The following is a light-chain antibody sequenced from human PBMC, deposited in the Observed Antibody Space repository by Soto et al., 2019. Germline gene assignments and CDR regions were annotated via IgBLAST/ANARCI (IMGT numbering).Light chain of an antibody. V-gene: IGLV6-57*03. Sequence: NFMLTQPHSVSEPPGKTVTISCTRSSGSIASNYVQWYQQRPGSAPTTVIYGDNQRPSGVPDRFSGSIDSSSNSASLTISGLKTEDEADYYCQSYDSSGVLFGGGTKLTVL. J-gene: IGLJ2*01. CDR3: QSYDSSGVL. CDR1: SGSIASNY. CDR2: GDN.